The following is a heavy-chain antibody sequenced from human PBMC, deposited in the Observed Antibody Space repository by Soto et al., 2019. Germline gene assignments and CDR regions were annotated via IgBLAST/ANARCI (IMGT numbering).Heavy chain of an antibody. CDR3: AAVESIAASDAFDI. V-gene: IGHV1-58*01. CDR1: GFTFTSSA. D-gene: IGHD6-6*01. Sequence: GASVKVSCKASGFTFTSSAVQWVRQARGQRLEWIGWIVVGSGNTNYAQKFKERVTITRDMSTSTAYMELSSLRSEDTAVYYFAAVESIAASDAFDIWGQGTMVTVSS. CDR2: IVVGSGNT. J-gene: IGHJ3*02.